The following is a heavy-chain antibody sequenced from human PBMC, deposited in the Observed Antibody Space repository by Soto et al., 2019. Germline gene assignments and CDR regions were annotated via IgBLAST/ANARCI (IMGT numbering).Heavy chain of an antibody. Sequence: SVKVSCKASGFTFTSSAVQWVRQARGQRLEWIGWIVVGSGNTNYAQKFQERVTITRDMSTSTAYMELSSLRSEDTAVYYCAAESSHDSSGSDYWGQGTLVTVSS. CDR1: GFTFTSSA. D-gene: IGHD3-22*01. CDR3: AAESSHDSSGSDY. V-gene: IGHV1-58*01. J-gene: IGHJ4*02. CDR2: IVVGSGNT.